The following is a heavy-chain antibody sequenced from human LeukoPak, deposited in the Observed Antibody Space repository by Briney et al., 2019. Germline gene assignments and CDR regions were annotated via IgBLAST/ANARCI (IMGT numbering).Heavy chain of an antibody. J-gene: IGHJ4*02. CDR2: ISYSGIT. CDR1: GGSISSSNYY. Sequence: SETLSLTCTVSGGSISSSNYYWAWIRQPPGKGLEWIGSISYSGITFKNPSLKSRVTISVDTSKNQFSLKLSSVTAADTAVYYCARHAAAVAGHFDYWGQGTLVTVSS. CDR3: ARHAAAVAGHFDY. D-gene: IGHD6-19*01. V-gene: IGHV4-39*01.